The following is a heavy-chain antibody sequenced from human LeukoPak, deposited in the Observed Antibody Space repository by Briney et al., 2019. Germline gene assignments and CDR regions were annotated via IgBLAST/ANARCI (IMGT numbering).Heavy chain of an antibody. CDR2: IYCSGST. D-gene: IGHD1-26*01. J-gene: IGHJ4*02. Sequence: SETLSLTCTVSGGSISSGDYYWSWIRQPPGKGLEWIGYIYCSGSTYYNPSLKSRVTISVDTSKNQFSLKLSSVTAADTAVYYCARIVGATIDYWGQGTLVTVSS. V-gene: IGHV4-30-4*08. CDR3: ARIVGATIDY. CDR1: GGSISSGDYY.